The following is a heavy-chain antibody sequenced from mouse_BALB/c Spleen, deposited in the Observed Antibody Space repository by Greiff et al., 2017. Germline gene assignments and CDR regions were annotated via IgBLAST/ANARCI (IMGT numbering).Heavy chain of an antibody. CDR2: IYPGNSDT. CDR1: GYSFTSYW. CDR3: AGGGYYAMDY. V-gene: IGHV1-5*01. J-gene: IGHJ4*01. Sequence: EVQLQQSGTVLARPGASVKMSCKASGYSFTSYWMHWVKQRPGQGLEWIGAIYPGNSDTSYNQKFKGKAKLTAVTSASTAYMELSSLTNEDSAVYYCAGGGYYAMDYWGQGTSVTVSS.